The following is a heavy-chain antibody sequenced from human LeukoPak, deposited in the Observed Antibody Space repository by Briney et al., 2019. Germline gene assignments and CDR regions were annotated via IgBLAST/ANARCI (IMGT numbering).Heavy chain of an antibody. D-gene: IGHD5-12*01. J-gene: IGHJ4*02. CDR1: GFTFSSYW. CDR3: ASRGYDYEAFDY. Sequence: GGSLRLSCAASGFTFSSYWMHWVRQAPGKGLVWVSRINSDGSSTSYADSVKGRFTISRDNAKNTLYLQMNSLRDEDTAVYYCASRGYDYEAFDYWGQGTLVTVSS. V-gene: IGHV3-74*01. CDR2: INSDGSST.